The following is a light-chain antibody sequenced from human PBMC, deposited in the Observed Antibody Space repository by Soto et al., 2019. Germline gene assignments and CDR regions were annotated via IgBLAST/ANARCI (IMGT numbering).Light chain of an antibody. CDR2: GVT. V-gene: IGLV2-14*03. J-gene: IGLJ3*02. Sequence: QSALTQPASVSGSPGQSITISCTGTSSDVGGYNYVSWYQQHPGKAPKLMIYGVTNRPSGVSNRFSGSKSGNTASLTISGLQAEDEADYYCTSYTTSSTTVFGGGTKLTVL. CDR3: TSYTTSSTTV. CDR1: SSDVGGYNY.